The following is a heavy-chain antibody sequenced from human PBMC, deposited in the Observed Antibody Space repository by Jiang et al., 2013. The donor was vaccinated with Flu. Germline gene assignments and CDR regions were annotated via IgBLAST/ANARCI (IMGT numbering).Heavy chain of an antibody. V-gene: IGHV6-1*01. J-gene: IGHJ5*02. CDR2: TYYRSQWSN. CDR3: ARAPPVTGANWFDP. D-gene: IGHD1-20*01. Sequence: QTLSLTCAISGDSASSNSAAWNWIRQSPSRGLEWLGRTYYRSQWSNNYAVSVKSRITINPDTSKNQFSLQLNSVTPEDTAVYYCARAPPVTGANWFDPWGQGTLVTVSS. CDR1: GDSASSNSAA.